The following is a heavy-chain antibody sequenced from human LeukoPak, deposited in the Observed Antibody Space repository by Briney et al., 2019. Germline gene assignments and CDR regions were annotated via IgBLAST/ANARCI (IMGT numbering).Heavy chain of an antibody. CDR2: IYGGGST. CDR1: GFTVSSNY. D-gene: IGHD3-10*01. Sequence: GGSLRLSCAASGFTVSSNYMSWVRQAPGKGLEWVSVIYGGGSTYYADSVKGRFTISRDNSKNTLYLQMNSLRAEDTAVYYCARGCGYYGSRYNWFDPWGQGTLVTVSS. J-gene: IGHJ5*02. CDR3: ARGCGYYGSRYNWFDP. V-gene: IGHV3-66*01.